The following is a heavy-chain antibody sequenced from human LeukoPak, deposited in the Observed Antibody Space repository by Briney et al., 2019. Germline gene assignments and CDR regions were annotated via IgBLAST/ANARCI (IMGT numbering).Heavy chain of an antibody. J-gene: IGHJ4*02. D-gene: IGHD6-19*01. CDR3: ARDLYSSDWYGTFDC. Sequence: ASVKVSCKASGYTFTGYCIHWVRQVPGQGLEWMGWINPNSGGTNYAQRFQGRVAMTRDTSISTAHMELSRLRSDDTAVYYCARDLYSSDWYGTFDCWGQGTLVTVSS. CDR2: INPNSGGT. CDR1: GYTFTGYC. V-gene: IGHV1-2*02.